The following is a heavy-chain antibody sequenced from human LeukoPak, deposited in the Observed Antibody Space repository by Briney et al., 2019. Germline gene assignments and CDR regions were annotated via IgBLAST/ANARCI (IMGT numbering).Heavy chain of an antibody. CDR3: AKDRGSGP. J-gene: IGHJ5*02. V-gene: IGHV3-15*05. D-gene: IGHD6-19*01. CDR2: IKSKTDGGTT. CDR1: GFTFSNAW. Sequence: GGSLRLSCAASGFTFSNAWMSWVRQAPGKGLEWVGRIKSKTDGGTTDYAAPVKGRFTISRDNSKNSLYLQMNSLRTEDTALYYCAKDRGSGPWGQGTLVTVSS.